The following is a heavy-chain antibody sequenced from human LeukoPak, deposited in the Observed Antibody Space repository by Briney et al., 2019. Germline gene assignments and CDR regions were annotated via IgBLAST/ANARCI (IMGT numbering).Heavy chain of an antibody. J-gene: IGHJ4*02. V-gene: IGHV3-23*01. Sequence: GGSLRLSCVASGFTFSSYAMSWVRQAPGKGLEWVSAISGSSGGTYYADSVKGRFTISRDNSKNTLYLQMNSLRAEDTAVYYCAKAAGVGYSYFDYWGQGTLVTVSS. CDR3: AKAAGVGYSYFDY. D-gene: IGHD5-18*01. CDR1: GFTFSSYA. CDR2: ISGSSGGT.